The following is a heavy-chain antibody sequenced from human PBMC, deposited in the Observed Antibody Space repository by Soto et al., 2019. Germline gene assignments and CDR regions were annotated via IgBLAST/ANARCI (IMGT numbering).Heavy chain of an antibody. CDR2: IFHSGST. CDR1: GGSFNANY. V-gene: IGHV4-34*12. Sequence: SETLSLTWAVSGGSFNANYWSWIRQPPGKGLEWIGEIFHSGSTNYNPSLKSRVTISVDTSKNQFSLKLSSVTAADTAIYYCASARWDYWGQGTQVTVSS. CDR3: ASARWDY. J-gene: IGHJ4*02.